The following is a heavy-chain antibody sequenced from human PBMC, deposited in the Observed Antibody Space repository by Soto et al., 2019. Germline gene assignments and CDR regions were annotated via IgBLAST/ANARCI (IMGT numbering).Heavy chain of an antibody. Sequence: ASVKVSCKASGYTFTSYDINWVRQATGQGLEWMGWMNPNSGNTGYAQKFQGRVTMTRNISISTAYMELSSLRSEDTAVYYCARASVDIVATDAFDIWGQGTRVTVSS. CDR3: ARASVDIVATDAFDI. V-gene: IGHV1-8*01. CDR1: GYTFTSYD. CDR2: MNPNSGNT. D-gene: IGHD5-12*01. J-gene: IGHJ3*02.